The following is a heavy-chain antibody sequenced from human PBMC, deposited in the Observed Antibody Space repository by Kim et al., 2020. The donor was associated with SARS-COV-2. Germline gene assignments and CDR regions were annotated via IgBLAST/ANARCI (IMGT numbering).Heavy chain of an antibody. D-gene: IGHD2-2*02. V-gene: IGHV3-15*01. Sequence: AAPGKGRCTITRDDSKNTLYLQMNSVKTEDTAVYYCTTAIPSYYSYGMDVWGQGTTVTVSS. J-gene: IGHJ6*02. CDR3: TTAIPSYYSYGMDV.